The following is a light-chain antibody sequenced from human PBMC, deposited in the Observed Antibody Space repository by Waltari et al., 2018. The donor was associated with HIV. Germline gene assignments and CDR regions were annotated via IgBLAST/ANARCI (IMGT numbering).Light chain of an antibody. V-gene: IGLV2-14*01. CDR3: SSFITTTTHVV. CDR2: EVS. J-gene: IGLJ2*01. CDR1: NSDIGGYNY. Sequence: QSALTQPASVSGSLGQSVTISCTGANSDIGGYNYVPWYQQHPGKAPKLIIHEVSNRPSGVSDRFSGSKSGNTASLTISGLQAEDESDYYCSSFITTTTHVVFGGGTRLTVL.